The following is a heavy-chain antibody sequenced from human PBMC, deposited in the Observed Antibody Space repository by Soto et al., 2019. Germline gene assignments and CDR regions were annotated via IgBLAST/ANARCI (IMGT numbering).Heavy chain of an antibody. V-gene: IGHV3-23*01. CDR2: VSGSGVST. Sequence: GGSLRLSCAASGFTFSSYAMSWGRQAPGKGLEWVSAVSGSGVSTYYADSVKGRFTISRDNSKNTLYLQMNSLRAEDTAVYYCAKVSVTTTSYWGQGTLVTVSS. J-gene: IGHJ4*02. CDR1: GFTFSSYA. D-gene: IGHD4-4*01. CDR3: AKVSVTTTSY.